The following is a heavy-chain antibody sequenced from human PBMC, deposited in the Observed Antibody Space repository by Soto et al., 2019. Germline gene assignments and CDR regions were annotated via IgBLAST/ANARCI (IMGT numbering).Heavy chain of an antibody. Sequence: QVQLQESGPGLVKPSGTLSLTCAVSGGSFTSNNWWTCVRQPPGQGLAWIGEIYRTGSTTYNPSLETLGTISRYKAENLFYLKVTHLTDANTAVYYCASRDPGTSVDYWGQGTLVTVSS. J-gene: IGHJ4*02. CDR3: ASRDPGTSVDY. V-gene: IGHV4-4*02. D-gene: IGHD1-7*01. CDR2: IYRTGST. CDR1: GGSFTSNNW.